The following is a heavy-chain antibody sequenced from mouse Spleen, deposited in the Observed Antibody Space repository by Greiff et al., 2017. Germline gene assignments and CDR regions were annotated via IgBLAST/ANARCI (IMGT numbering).Heavy chain of an antibody. CDR3: TRKLQEGYAMDY. V-gene: IGHV1-5*01. CDR1: GYTFTSYW. J-gene: IGHJ4*01. Sequence: EVQLQQSGTVLARPGASVKMSCKTSGYTFTSYWMHWVKQRPGQGLEWIGAIYPGNSDTSYNQKFKGKAKLTAVTSASTAYMELSSLTNEDSAVYYCTRKLQEGYAMDYWGQGTSVTVSS. CDR2: IYPGNSDT.